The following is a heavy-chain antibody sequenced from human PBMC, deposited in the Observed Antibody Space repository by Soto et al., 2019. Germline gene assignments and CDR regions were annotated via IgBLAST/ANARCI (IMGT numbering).Heavy chain of an antibody. V-gene: IGHV4-59*01. D-gene: IGHD5-12*01. Sequence: PSETLSLTCTVSGGSISSYYWNWIRQPPGKGLEWIGHIYYSGSTNYNPSLKSRVTISVDTSKNQFSLKLSSVTAADTAVYYCARESEWLRGSLDYWGQGTLVTVSS. J-gene: IGHJ4*02. CDR1: GGSISSYY. CDR2: IYYSGST. CDR3: ARESEWLRGSLDY.